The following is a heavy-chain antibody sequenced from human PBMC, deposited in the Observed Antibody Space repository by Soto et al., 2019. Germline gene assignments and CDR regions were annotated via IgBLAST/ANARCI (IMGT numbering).Heavy chain of an antibody. Sequence: SETLSLTCTVSGGSISSGGYFWSWIRQHPGKGLEWIGFIYYSGSTYYNPSLKSRVTISVDTSKNQFSLKLSSVTAADTAVYYCVREGAAPYYYYGMDVWGQGTTVTVSS. CDR1: GGSISSGGYF. CDR2: IYYSGST. J-gene: IGHJ6*02. CDR3: VREGAAPYYYYGMDV. V-gene: IGHV4-31*03. D-gene: IGHD6-6*01.